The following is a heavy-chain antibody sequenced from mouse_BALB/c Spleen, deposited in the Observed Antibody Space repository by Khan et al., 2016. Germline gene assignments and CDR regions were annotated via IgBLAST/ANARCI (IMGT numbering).Heavy chain of an antibody. D-gene: IGHD1-1*01. Sequence: VQLKQSGPSLVKPSQTLSLTCSVTGDSITSGYWNWIRKFPGNKLEYMGYISYSGSTYYNPSLKSRISITRDTSKNQYYLQLNSVTTEDTATYYCARWGYGSSYGYAMDYWGQGTSVTVSS. V-gene: IGHV3-8*02. CDR1: GDSITSGY. CDR3: ARWGYGSSYGYAMDY. CDR2: ISYSGST. J-gene: IGHJ4*01.